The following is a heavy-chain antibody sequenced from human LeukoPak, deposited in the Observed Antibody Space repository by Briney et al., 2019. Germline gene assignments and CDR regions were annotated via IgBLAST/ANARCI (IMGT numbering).Heavy chain of an antibody. CDR3: ARSPIGGRPGRAPYWYFDL. CDR2: MSPNSGDT. Sequence: ASVKVSCKASGYTFTSYDFNWVRQATGQRPEWMGWMSPNSGDTGYAQKFQGRVTMTRDTSTSTVYMELSSLRSEDTAVYYCARSPIGGRPGRAPYWYFDLWGRGTLVTVSS. V-gene: IGHV1-8*01. CDR1: GYTFTSYD. J-gene: IGHJ2*01. D-gene: IGHD1-26*01.